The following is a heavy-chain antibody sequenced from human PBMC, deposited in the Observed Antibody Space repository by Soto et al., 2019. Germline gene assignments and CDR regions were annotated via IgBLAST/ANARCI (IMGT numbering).Heavy chain of an antibody. D-gene: IGHD4-17*01. Sequence: ASVKVSCKPSGYTFTAYYIHWVRQAPGQGLECMGWIDPRSGGTNYAQKFQGRVIMTRDTSINTAYMELSRLTSDDTAVYYCATDDDGAYAYWGQGTLVTVSS. CDR2: IDPRSGGT. CDR3: ATDDDGAYAY. V-gene: IGHV1-2*02. CDR1: GYTFTAYY. J-gene: IGHJ4*02.